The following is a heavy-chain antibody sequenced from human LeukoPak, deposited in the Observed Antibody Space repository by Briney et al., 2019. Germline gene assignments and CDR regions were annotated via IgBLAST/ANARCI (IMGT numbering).Heavy chain of an antibody. D-gene: IGHD5-12*01. CDR2: IYSGGST. CDR3: ARGREGGYGYYFDY. Sequence: GGSLRLSCAASGFTVSSNYMSWVRQAPGKGLEWVSVIYSGGSTYYADSVKGRFTISRDNSKNTLYLQMNSLRAEDTAVYYCARGREGGYGYYFDYWGQGTLVTVSS. CDR1: GFTVSSNY. J-gene: IGHJ4*02. V-gene: IGHV3-53*01.